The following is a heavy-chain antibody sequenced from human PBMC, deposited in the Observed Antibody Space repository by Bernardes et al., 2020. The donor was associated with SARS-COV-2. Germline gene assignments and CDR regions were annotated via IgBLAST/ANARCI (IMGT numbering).Heavy chain of an antibody. CDR3: ARDWDYGESGYYYGVDV. V-gene: IGHV3-30-3*01. CDR2: ISFDGSNK. J-gene: IGHJ6*02. D-gene: IGHD4-17*01. CDR1: GFTFNTYA. Sequence: GGSLRLSCAAFGFTFNTYAMHWVRQAPGKGLEWVAFISFDGSNKYYADSVKGRFTIPRDNSRNTLYLLMNSLRPEETAVYYCARDWDYGESGYYYGVDVWGQGTTVTVSS.